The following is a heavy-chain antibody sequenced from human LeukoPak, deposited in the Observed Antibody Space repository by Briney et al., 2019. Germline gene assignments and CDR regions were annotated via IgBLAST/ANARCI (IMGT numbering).Heavy chain of an antibody. CDR3: ATARPLPSRSYFANWFDP. CDR1: GYTFTGYY. Sequence: ASVKVSCKASGYTFTGYYMHWVRQAPGKGLEWMGGFDPEDGETIYAQKFQGRVTMTEDTSTDTAYMELSSLRSEDTAVYYCATARPLPSRSYFANWFDPWGQGTLVTVSS. V-gene: IGHV1-24*01. D-gene: IGHD3-9*01. J-gene: IGHJ5*02. CDR2: FDPEDGET.